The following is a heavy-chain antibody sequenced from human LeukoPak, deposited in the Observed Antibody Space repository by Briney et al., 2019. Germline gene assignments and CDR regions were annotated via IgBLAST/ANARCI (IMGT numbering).Heavy chain of an antibody. Sequence: SETLSLTCTVSGASISSYSWSWIRQAPGKVLEWIGEINHSGSTNYNPSLKSRVTISVDTSKNQFSLKLSSVTAADTAVYYCARAPDDYFDYWGQGTLVTVSS. V-gene: IGHV4-34*01. CDR2: INHSGST. CDR3: ARAPDDYFDY. CDR1: GASISSYS. J-gene: IGHJ4*02.